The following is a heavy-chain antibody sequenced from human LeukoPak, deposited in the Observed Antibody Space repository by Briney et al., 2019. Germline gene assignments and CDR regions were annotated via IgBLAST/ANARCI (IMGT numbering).Heavy chain of an antibody. CDR2: IKQDGSET. CDR1: GFTFSRYW. J-gene: IGHJ4*02. CDR3: ARGRCSGYMYYFDY. V-gene: IGHV3-7*01. Sequence: GGSLRLSCAASGFTFSRYWMTWVRQAPGKGLEWVANIKQDGSETYYVDAVKGRFTISRDNAKNSLYLQMNSLRVDDTAVYFCARGRCSGYMYYFDYWGQGTLVTVSS. D-gene: IGHD5-12*01.